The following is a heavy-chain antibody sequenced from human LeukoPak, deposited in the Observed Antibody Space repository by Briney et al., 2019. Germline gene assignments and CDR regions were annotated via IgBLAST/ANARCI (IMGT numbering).Heavy chain of an antibody. CDR1: GGSISSYY. V-gene: IGHV4-4*07. J-gene: IGHJ5*02. CDR3: ARDDHTNGWHT. Sequence: SETLSLTCTVSGGSISSYYWWSWTGQPAGKGLEWIGRVYSDESTDYTPSLKSRVSISLDKSKNQFSLKLTSVTAADTAVYYCARDDHTNGWHTWGLGALVTVSS. D-gene: IGHD2-15*01. CDR2: VYSDEST.